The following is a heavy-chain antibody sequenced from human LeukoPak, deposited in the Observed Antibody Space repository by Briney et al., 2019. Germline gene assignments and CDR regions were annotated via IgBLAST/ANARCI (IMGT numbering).Heavy chain of an antibody. J-gene: IGHJ6*03. D-gene: IGHD2-2*01. V-gene: IGHV1-2*02. CDR1: GYTFTGYY. CDR2: INPNSGGI. CDR3: ARGRIVVVPAARSYYYYYMDV. Sequence: ASVKVSCKASGYTFTGYYMHWVRQAPGQGLEWMGWINPNSGGINYAQKFRGRVTMTRDTSISTAYMELSRLRSDDTAVYYCARGRIVVVPAARSYYYYYMDVWGKGTTVTVSS.